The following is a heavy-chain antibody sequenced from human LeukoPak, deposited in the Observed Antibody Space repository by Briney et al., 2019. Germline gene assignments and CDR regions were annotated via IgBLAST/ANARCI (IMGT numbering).Heavy chain of an antibody. CDR1: GFTFSSYA. D-gene: IGHD2-2*01. J-gene: IGHJ5*02. Sequence: GRSLRLSCAASGFTFSSYAMHWVRQAPGKGLEWVAVISCDGSNKYYADSVKGRFTISRDNSKNTLYLQMNSLRAEDTAVYYCARDVRTGIVVVSAVNWFDPWGQGTLVTVSS. CDR3: ARDVRTGIVVVSAVNWFDP. V-gene: IGHV3-30-3*01. CDR2: ISCDGSNK.